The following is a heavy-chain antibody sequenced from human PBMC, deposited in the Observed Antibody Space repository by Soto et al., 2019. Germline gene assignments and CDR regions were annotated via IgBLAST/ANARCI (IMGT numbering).Heavy chain of an antibody. CDR2: ISYDGSNK. CDR1: EFTFSSYG. Sequence: QVQLVESGGGVVQPGRSLRLSCAASEFTFSSYGMNWVRQAPGKGLEWVAVISYDGSNKYYADSVKGRFTISRDNSKNTLYLQMNSLRAEDTAVYYCAKDTSHCSGGSCYSRDWYFDLWGRGTLVTVSS. J-gene: IGHJ2*01. D-gene: IGHD2-15*01. V-gene: IGHV3-30*18. CDR3: AKDTSHCSGGSCYSRDWYFDL.